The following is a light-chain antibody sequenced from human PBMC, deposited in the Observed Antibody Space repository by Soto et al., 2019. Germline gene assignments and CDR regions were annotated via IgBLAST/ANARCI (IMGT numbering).Light chain of an antibody. V-gene: IGKV3-20*01. CDR2: GAS. CDR3: HQYGLSPRHP. J-gene: IGKJ2*01. Sequence: EIVLTQSPGTLSLSPGESAILSCRASQSVNSNYLAWYQQTPGQAPRLLIYGASSRATGVPNRFSGSGSGTDFTLTISSLEPEDFAVYYCHQYGLSPRHPFGQGTKLEIK. CDR1: QSVNSNY.